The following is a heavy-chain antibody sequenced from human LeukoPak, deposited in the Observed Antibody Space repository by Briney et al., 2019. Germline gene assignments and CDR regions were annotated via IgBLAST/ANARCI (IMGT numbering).Heavy chain of an antibody. CDR3: ARDSSQSNWFDP. CDR1: GFTFGDYA. CDR2: IYSGGST. J-gene: IGHJ5*02. D-gene: IGHD2-2*01. Sequence: GGSLRLSCTASGFTFGDYAMSWVRQAPGKGLEWVSVIYSGGSTYYADSVKGRFTISRDNSKNTLYLQMNCLRAEDTAVYYCARDSSQSNWFDPWGQGTLVTVSS. V-gene: IGHV3-53*01.